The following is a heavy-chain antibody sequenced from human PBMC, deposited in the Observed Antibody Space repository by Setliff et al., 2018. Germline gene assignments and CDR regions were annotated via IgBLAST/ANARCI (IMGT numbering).Heavy chain of an antibody. CDR1: GFILRNYG. D-gene: IGHD4-4*01. V-gene: IGHV3-33*08. CDR3: GRDDDTTSHYSILNF. J-gene: IGHJ3*01. CDR2: FWADGNRR. Sequence: GGSLRLSCTASGFILRNYGIHWVRQAPGKGLEWVAVFWADGNRRFYADSVKGRFAVSRDLSMDTVFLQMDSLRAEDTALYYCGRDDDTTSHYSILNFWGQGTMVTVSS.